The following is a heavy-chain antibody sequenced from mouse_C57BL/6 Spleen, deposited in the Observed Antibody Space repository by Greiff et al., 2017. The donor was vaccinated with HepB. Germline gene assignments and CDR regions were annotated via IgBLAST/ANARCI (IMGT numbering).Heavy chain of an antibody. CDR3: ARCYYGTWYFDV. J-gene: IGHJ1*03. CDR2: IHPNSGST. CDR1: GYTFTSYW. D-gene: IGHD1-1*01. Sequence: QVQLKQPGAELVKPGASVKLSCKASGYTFTSYWMHWVKQRPGQGLEWIGMIHPNSGSTNYNEKFKSKATLTVDKSSSTAYMQLSSLTSEDSAVYYCARCYYGTWYFDVWGTGTTVTVSS. V-gene: IGHV1-64*01.